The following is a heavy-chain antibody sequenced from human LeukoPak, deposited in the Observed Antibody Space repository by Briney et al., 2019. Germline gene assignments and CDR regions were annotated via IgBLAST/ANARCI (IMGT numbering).Heavy chain of an antibody. CDR3: ARVTTSSYYYYYYMDV. CDR2: ITWDGGNT. J-gene: IGHJ6*03. V-gene: IGHV3-43D*03. Sequence: PGGSLRLSCAASGFSFDDYAMHWVRHAPGKGLEWVSLITWDGGNTYYADSVKGRFTISRDNAKNSLYLQMNSLRAEDTAVYYCARVTTSSYYYYYYMDVWGKGTMVTVSS. D-gene: IGHD4-17*01. CDR1: GFSFDDYA.